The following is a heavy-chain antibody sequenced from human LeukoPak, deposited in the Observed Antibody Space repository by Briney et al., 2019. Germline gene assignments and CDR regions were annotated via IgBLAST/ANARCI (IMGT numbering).Heavy chain of an antibody. CDR2: ISSSSSYI. Sequence: GGSLRLSCAASGFTFGSYSMNWVRQAPGKGLEWVSSISSSSSYIYYADSVKGRFTISRDNAENSLYLQMNSLRAEDTAVYYCARDSYYDSSGYYFHYYYYYGMDVWGQGTTVTVSS. J-gene: IGHJ6*02. CDR3: ARDSYYDSSGYYFHYYYYYGMDV. CDR1: GFTFGSYS. V-gene: IGHV3-21*01. D-gene: IGHD3-22*01.